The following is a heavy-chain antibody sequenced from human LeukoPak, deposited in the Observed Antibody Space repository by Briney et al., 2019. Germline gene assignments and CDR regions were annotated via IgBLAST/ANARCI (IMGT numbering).Heavy chain of an antibody. V-gene: IGHV3-23*01. J-gene: IGHJ6*02. Sequence: GGSLRLSCAASVFTFSSYAMSWVRQAPRKGREWVSAICGNGGSTYYADSVKRRFTISRDHSKTTMYLQMNSLRAEDTAVYYCAKIGPRTSCPAMDVWGQGTTVTVSS. CDR2: ICGNGGST. CDR3: AKIGPRTSCPAMDV. CDR1: VFTFSSYA. D-gene: IGHD2-2*01.